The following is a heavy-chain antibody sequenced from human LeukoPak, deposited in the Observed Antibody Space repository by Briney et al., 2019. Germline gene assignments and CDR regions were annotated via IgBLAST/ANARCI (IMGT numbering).Heavy chain of an antibody. CDR1: GGSISSGSYY. CDR2: IYTSGST. CDR3: AKIAVAGNYYYYGMDV. V-gene: IGHV4-61*02. Sequence: SQTLSLTCTVSGGSISSGSYYWSWIRQPAGKGLEWIGRIYTSGSTNCNPSLKSRVTISVDTSKNQFSLKLSSVTAADTAVYYCAKIAVAGNYYYYGMDVWGQGTTVIVSS. J-gene: IGHJ6*02. D-gene: IGHD6-19*01.